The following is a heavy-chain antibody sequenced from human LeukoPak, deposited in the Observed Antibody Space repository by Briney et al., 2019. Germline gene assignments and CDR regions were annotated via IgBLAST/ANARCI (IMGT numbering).Heavy chain of an antibody. CDR3: ARLGGDHARENYFDY. D-gene: IGHD3-10*01. CDR1: GGSISSSSYY. CDR2: IYYSGST. J-gene: IGHJ4*02. V-gene: IGHV4-39*01. Sequence: SETLSLTCTVSGGSISSSSYYWGWIRQPPGKGLEWIGSIYYSGSTYYNPSLKSRVTISVDTSKNQFSLKLSSVTAADTAVYYCARLGGDHARENYFDYWGQGTLVTVSS.